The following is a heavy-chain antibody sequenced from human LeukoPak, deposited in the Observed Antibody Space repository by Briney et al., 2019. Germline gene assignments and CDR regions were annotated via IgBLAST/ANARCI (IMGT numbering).Heavy chain of an antibody. CDR2: ISAYNGNT. CDR1: GYTFTSYG. J-gene: IGHJ3*02. V-gene: IGHV1-18*01. Sequence: GASVKVSCKASGYTFTSYGISWVRQAPGQGLEWMGWISAYNGNTNYAQKLQGRVTMTTDTSTSTAYMELRSLRSDDTAVYYCARSKGFGELFGAFDIWGQGTMVTVSS. CDR3: ARSKGFGELFGAFDI. D-gene: IGHD3-10*01.